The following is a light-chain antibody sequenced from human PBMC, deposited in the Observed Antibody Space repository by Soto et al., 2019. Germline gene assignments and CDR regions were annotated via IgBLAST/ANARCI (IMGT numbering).Light chain of an antibody. V-gene: IGLV1-47*01. J-gene: IGLJ2*01. CDR2: RNN. Sequence: QSVLTQPPSASGPPGQRGTISCSGSSSNIGSNYVYWYQQLPGTAPKLLIYRNNQRPSGVPDRFSGSKSGTSASLAISGLRSEDEADYYCAAWDDSLSGRVFGGGTKLTVL. CDR1: SSNIGSNY. CDR3: AAWDDSLSGRV.